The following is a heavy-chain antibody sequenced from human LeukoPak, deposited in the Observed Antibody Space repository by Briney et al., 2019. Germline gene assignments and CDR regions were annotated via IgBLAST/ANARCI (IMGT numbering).Heavy chain of an antibody. D-gene: IGHD2-15*01. V-gene: IGHV3-21*01. CDR2: ISSSSSYI. CDR1: GFTFSSYS. J-gene: IGHJ4*02. CDR3: ARDEGYCSGGSCYSDATHY. Sequence: PGGSLRLSCAASGFTFSSYSMNWVRQAPGKGLEWVSSISSSSSYIYYADSVKGRFTISRDNAKSSLYLQMNSLRAEDTAVYYCARDEGYCSGGSCYSDATHYWGQGTLVTVSS.